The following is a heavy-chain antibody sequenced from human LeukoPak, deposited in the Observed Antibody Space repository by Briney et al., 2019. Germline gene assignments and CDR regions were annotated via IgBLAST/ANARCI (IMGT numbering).Heavy chain of an antibody. D-gene: IGHD6-13*01. CDR3: ARASMYSSSWYGVTMDY. J-gene: IGHJ4*02. CDR2: INAGNGDT. V-gene: IGHV1-3*01. CDR1: GYTFTSYA. Sequence: ASVKVSCKTSGYTFTSYAMHWVRQAPGQRLEWMGWINAGNGDTRYSQKFQGRVTITRDTSASTVYMELSSLRSEDTAVYYCARASMYSSSWYGVTMDYWGQGTLVTVSS.